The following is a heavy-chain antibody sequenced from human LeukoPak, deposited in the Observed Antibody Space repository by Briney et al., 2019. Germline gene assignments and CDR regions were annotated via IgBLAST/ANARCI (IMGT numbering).Heavy chain of an antibody. D-gene: IGHD3-22*01. V-gene: IGHV3-21*01. Sequence: GGSLRLSCAASGFTFSSYSMNWVRQAPGKGLEWVSSISSSSSYIYYADSVKGRFTISRDNAKNSLYLQMNSLRAEDTAVYYCARDGGYYDSSNGFDPWGQGTLVTVSS. CDR3: ARDGGYYDSSNGFDP. CDR2: ISSSSSYI. J-gene: IGHJ5*02. CDR1: GFTFSSYS.